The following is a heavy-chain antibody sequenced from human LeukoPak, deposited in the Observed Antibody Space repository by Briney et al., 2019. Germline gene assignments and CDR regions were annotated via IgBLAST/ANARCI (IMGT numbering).Heavy chain of an antibody. CDR1: GFTFSSYT. Sequence: GGSLRLSCAASGFTFSSYTMNWVRQAPGKGLEWVSSFSRSGPYIYYADSVKGRFTISRDNAKNSLYLQMNSLRAEDTAVYYCATIPYDSSGYYPPDYWGQGTLVTVSS. J-gene: IGHJ4*02. CDR3: ATIPYDSSGYYPPDY. D-gene: IGHD3-22*01. CDR2: FSRSGPYI. V-gene: IGHV3-21*01.